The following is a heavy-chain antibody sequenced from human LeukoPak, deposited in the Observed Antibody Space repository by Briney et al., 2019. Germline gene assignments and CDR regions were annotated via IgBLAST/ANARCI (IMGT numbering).Heavy chain of an antibody. Sequence: SETLSLTCTVSGGSISSSSYYWGWIRQPPGKGLEWIGSIYYSGSTYYNPSLKSRVTISVDTSKNQFSLKLSSVTAADTAVYYCAAVPAAILYYYYYGMDVWGQGTTVTVSS. D-gene: IGHD2-2*02. CDR3: AAVPAAILYYYYYGMDV. J-gene: IGHJ6*02. CDR1: GGSISSSSYY. V-gene: IGHV4-39*01. CDR2: IYYSGST.